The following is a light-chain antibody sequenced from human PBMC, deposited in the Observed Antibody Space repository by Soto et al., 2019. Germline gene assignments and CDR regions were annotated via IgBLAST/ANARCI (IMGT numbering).Light chain of an antibody. CDR1: QGISNY. CDR2: AAS. CDR3: QKYNSALT. V-gene: IGKV1-27*01. J-gene: IGKJ4*01. Sequence: DIQMTQSPSSLSASVGDRVTITCRASQGISNYLAWYQQKPGKVPKLLIYAASTFQSGVPSRFSGSGSGTDFTLTISSLQPEDVATYYCQKYNSALTFGGGTKVEIK.